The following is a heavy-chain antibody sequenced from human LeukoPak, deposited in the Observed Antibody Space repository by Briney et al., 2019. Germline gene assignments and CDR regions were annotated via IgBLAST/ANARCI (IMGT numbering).Heavy chain of an antibody. CDR3: ARDPGGSGWGAFDI. J-gene: IGHJ3*02. CDR2: IKRDGSEK. Sequence: GGSLRLSCAASGFTFSSYWMSWVRQAPGKGLEWVANIKRDGSEKYYVDSVKGRFTISRDNAKNSLYLQMNSLRAEEAAVYYCARDPGGSGWGAFDIWGQGTMVTVSS. D-gene: IGHD4-23*01. V-gene: IGHV3-7*01. CDR1: GFTFSSYW.